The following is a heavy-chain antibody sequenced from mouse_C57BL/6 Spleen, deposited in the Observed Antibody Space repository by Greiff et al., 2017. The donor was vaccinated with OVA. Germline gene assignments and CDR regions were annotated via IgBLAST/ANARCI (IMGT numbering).Heavy chain of an antibody. D-gene: IGHD2-1*01. Sequence: VQLQQSGPELVKPGASVKISCKASGYAFSSSWMNWVKQRPGKGLEWIGRIYPGDGDTNYNGKFKGKATLTADKSSSTAYMQLSSLTSEDSAVYFCARVYPYAMDYWGQGTSVTVSS. CDR2: IYPGDGDT. J-gene: IGHJ4*01. V-gene: IGHV1-82*01. CDR3: ARVYPYAMDY. CDR1: GYAFSSSW.